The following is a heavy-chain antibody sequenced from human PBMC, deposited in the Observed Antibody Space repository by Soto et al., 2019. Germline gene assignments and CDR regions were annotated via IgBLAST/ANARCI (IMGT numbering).Heavy chain of an antibody. D-gene: IGHD5-18*01. CDR3: ARDGGYSYGEGLDY. Sequence: SVKVSCKASGGTFSSYAISWVRQAPGQGLEWMGGIIPIFGKANYAQKFQGRVTITADESTSTAYMELSSLRSEDTAVYYCARDGGYSYGEGLDYWGQGTMVTVSS. J-gene: IGHJ4*02. CDR2: IIPIFGKA. V-gene: IGHV1-69*13. CDR1: GGTFSSYA.